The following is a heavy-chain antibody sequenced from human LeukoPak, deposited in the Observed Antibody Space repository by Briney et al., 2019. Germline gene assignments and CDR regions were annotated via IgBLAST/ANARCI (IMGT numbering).Heavy chain of an antibody. CDR2: IKQDRSEK. V-gene: IGHV3-7*01. D-gene: IGHD1-26*01. CDR3: ARDRDGWELDY. J-gene: IGHJ4*02. CDR1: GYSISSGYY. Sequence: ETLSLTCTVSGYSISSGYYWGWIRPPPGKGLEWVANIKQDRSEKYYVDSVKGRFTISRDNGKNSLYLQMNSLRAEDTAVYYCARDRDGWELDYWGQGTLVTVSS.